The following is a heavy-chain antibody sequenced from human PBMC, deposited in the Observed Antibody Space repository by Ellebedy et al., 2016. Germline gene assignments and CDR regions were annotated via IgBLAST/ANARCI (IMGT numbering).Heavy chain of an antibody. D-gene: IGHD4-17*01. J-gene: IGHJ4*02. V-gene: IGHV1-69*10. CDR2: IIPILGIA. CDR3: ARGYGDYVPRFDY. CDR1: GGTFSSYA. Sequence: SVKVSCKASGGTFSSYAISWVRQAPGQGLEWMGGIIPILGIANYAQKFQVRVTITADKSTSTAYMELSSLRSEDTAVYYCARGYGDYVPRFDYWGQGTLVTVSS.